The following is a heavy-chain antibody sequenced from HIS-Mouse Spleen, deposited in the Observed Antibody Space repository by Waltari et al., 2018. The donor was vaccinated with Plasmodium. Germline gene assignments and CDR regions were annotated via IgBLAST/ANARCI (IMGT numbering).Heavy chain of an antibody. CDR1: GLPLHRLD. CDR3: AKLCYYGSGSYYHDAFDI. J-gene: IGHJ3*02. Sequence: QVHLVESGGCVVQTGGSLCLSCSASGLPLHRLDLHWLRQAPRKGLEWVAVIWYDGSNKYYADSVKGRFTISRDNSKNTLYLQMNSLRAEDTAVYYCAKLCYYGSGSYYHDAFDIWGQGTMVTVSS. V-gene: IGHV3-33*06. CDR2: IWYDGSNK. D-gene: IGHD3-10*01.